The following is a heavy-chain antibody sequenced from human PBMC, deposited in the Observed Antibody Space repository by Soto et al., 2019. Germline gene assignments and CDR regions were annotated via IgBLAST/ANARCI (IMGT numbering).Heavy chain of an antibody. D-gene: IGHD2-15*01. J-gene: IGHJ3*01. CDR3: AKIFGGNAFDV. CDR1: GFAFNNFA. Sequence: DVQLLESGGGLVQPGGSLRLSCAASGFAFNNFAMSWVRQAPGKGLEWVSSIIGNGVDTYYTDSVKGRFTISRDNSKNTLNLQMTSLRADDTGVYFCAKIFGGNAFDVWGQGTKVTVSS. CDR2: IIGNGVDT. V-gene: IGHV3-23*01.